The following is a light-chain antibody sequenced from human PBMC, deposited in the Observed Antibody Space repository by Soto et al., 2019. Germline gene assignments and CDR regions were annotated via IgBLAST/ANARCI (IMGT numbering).Light chain of an antibody. CDR2: GAS. J-gene: IGKJ1*01. CDR1: QSVSSSY. V-gene: IGKV3-20*01. Sequence: EIVLTQSPGTLSLSPGERATLSCRASQSVSSSYLGWYQQKHGQAPRLLIYGASNRATGIPDRFSGSGSGTDFTLTITRLEPEGFAVYYCQQYGSAPSTFGQGTKV. CDR3: QQYGSAPST.